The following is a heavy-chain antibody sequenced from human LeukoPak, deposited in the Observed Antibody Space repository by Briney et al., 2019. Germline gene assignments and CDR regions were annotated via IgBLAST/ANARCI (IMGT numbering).Heavy chain of an antibody. J-gene: IGHJ4*02. V-gene: IGHV3-21*01. Sequence: GGSLRLSCAASGFTFSSYAMHWVRQAPGKGLEWVSSISSSSSYIYYADSVKGRFTISRDNAKNSLYLQMNSLRAEDTAVYYCAREGEVVPATLYYFDYWGQGTLVTASS. CDR2: ISSSSSYI. D-gene: IGHD2-2*01. CDR1: GFTFSSYA. CDR3: AREGEVVPATLYYFDY.